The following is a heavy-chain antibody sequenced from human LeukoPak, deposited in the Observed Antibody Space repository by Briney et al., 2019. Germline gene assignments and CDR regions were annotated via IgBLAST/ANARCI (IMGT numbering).Heavy chain of an antibody. CDR3: TKAGLRGDDSHAKLSDY. Sequence: GSSLRPSCAASGFTFSSDAMSWVRQAPGKGLEWVSTISDSGYYTYYADSVKGRFTISRDNSKNTLHLQMNSLRGEDTAVYYCTKAGLRGDDSHAKLSDYWGQGTLVTVSS. V-gene: IGHV3-23*01. J-gene: IGHJ4*02. D-gene: IGHD2-21*01. CDR1: GFTFSSDA. CDR2: ISDSGYYT.